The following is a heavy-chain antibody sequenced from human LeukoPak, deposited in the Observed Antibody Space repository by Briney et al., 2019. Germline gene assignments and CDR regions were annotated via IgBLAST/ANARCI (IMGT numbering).Heavy chain of an antibody. CDR2: IIPILGIA. Sequence: SVKVSCKASGGTFSSYTISWVRQAPGQGLEWMGRIIPILGIANYAQKFQGRVTITADKSTSTAYMELSSLRSEDTAVYYCARGRSPYYDFWSGYSCWGQGTLVTVSS. V-gene: IGHV1-69*02. D-gene: IGHD3-3*01. J-gene: IGHJ4*02. CDR1: GGTFSSYT. CDR3: ARGRSPYYDFWSGYSC.